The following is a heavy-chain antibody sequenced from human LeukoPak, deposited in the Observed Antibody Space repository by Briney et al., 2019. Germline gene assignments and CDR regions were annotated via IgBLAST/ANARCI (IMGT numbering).Heavy chain of an antibody. CDR3: ARVVGGQYCSGGSCYGNYYYYYMDV. D-gene: IGHD2-15*01. CDR2: IKQDGSEK. CDR1: GFTFSSYW. V-gene: IGHV3-7*01. Sequence: GGSLRLSCAASGFTFSSYWMSWVRQAPGKGLEWVANIKQDGSEKYYVDSGKGRFTISRDNAKNSLYLQMNSLRAEDTAVYYCARVVGGQYCSGGSCYGNYYYYYMDVWGKGTTVTISS. J-gene: IGHJ6*03.